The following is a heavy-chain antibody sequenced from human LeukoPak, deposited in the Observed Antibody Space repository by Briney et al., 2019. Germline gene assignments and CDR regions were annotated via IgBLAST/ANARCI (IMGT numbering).Heavy chain of an antibody. CDR2: IRYDGSSK. CDR3: AKVPTTVTFYYYYYGMDV. Sequence: PGGSLRLSCAASGFTFSSYGMHWVRQAPGKGLEWVAFIRYDGSSKYYADSVKGRFTISRDNSKNTLYLQMNSLRAEDTAVYYCAKVPTTVTFYYYYYGMDVWGQGTTVTVSS. J-gene: IGHJ6*02. CDR1: GFTFSSYG. D-gene: IGHD4-17*01. V-gene: IGHV3-30*02.